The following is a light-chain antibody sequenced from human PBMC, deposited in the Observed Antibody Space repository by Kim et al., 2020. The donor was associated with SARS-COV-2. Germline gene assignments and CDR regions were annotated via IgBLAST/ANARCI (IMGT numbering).Light chain of an antibody. V-gene: IGLV1-40*01. CDR1: ISNSGAGYD. Sequence: QRVTSYCTRSISNSGAGYDVHGYQQHPATAPKLLIYGNSNRPSGVPDRFPVSKSDTSASLAITGLQAEDVADYYCQSYDNSLSGYVFGSGTKVTVL. CDR3: QSYDNSLSGYV. J-gene: IGLJ1*01. CDR2: GNS.